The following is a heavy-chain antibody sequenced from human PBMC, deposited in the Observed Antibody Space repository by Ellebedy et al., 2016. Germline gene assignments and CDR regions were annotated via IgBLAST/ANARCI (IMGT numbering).Heavy chain of an antibody. CDR1: GFTVSSND. Sequence: GESLKISXAASGFTVSSNDMKWVRQAPGKGLEWVSLIHTTGATYYADSVKGRFTISRDNSKKTLFLQMTSLGAEDTAVYYCVTRHNGAFDFWGQGTMVTVSS. J-gene: IGHJ3*01. CDR2: IHTTGAT. D-gene: IGHD1-14*01. V-gene: IGHV3-53*01. CDR3: VTRHNGAFDF.